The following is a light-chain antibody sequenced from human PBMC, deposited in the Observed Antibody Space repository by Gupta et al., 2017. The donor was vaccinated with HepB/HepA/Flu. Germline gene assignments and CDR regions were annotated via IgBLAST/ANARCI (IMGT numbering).Light chain of an antibody. J-gene: IGKJ4*01. CDR1: QSVSTNY. V-gene: IGKV3-20*01. Sequence: EIVLTQSPGTLSLSPGERATLSCRASQSVSTNYLAWYQQKPGQAPRLLIYGASSRASGIPDRFSGSGSGTDFTLTIGRLEPEDFAVYFCHQYDTSPLTFGGGTKVEIK. CDR3: HQYDTSPLT. CDR2: GAS.